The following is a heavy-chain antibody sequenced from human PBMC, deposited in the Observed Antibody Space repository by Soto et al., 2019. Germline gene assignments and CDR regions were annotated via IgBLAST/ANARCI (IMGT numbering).Heavy chain of an antibody. CDR1: GGSISSGGYS. D-gene: IGHD3-3*02. Sequence: SETLSLTCAVSGGSISSGGYSWSWIRQPPGRGLEWIGSIYYSGSTYYNPSLKSRVTISVDTSKNQFSLKLSSVTAADTAVYYCASPKIAFYNWFDPWGQGTLVTVSS. J-gene: IGHJ5*02. V-gene: IGHV4-39*01. CDR3: ASPKIAFYNWFDP. CDR2: IYYSGST.